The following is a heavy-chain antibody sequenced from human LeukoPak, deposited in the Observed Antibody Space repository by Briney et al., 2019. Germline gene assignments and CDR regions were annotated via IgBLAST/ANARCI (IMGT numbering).Heavy chain of an antibody. V-gene: IGHV4-34*01. CDR3: AREMSWSRGAFDI. Sequence: KPSETLSLTCAVYGGSLSDYYWSWIRQSPGQGLEWIAEISHDGGTNYNPSLKSRVTISVDRSENQFSLKLTSVTAADTAVYFCAREMSWSRGAFDIWGQGTMVTVSS. CDR1: GGSLSDYY. J-gene: IGHJ3*02. CDR2: ISHDGGT. D-gene: IGHD6-13*01.